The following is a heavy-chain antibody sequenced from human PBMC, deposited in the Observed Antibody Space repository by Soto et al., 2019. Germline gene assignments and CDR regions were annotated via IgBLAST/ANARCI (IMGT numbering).Heavy chain of an antibody. CDR2: ISYDGSNK. D-gene: IGHD1-1*01. J-gene: IGHJ6*02. V-gene: IGHV3-30*18. Sequence: QVQLVESGGGVVQPGRSLRLSCAASGFTFSSYGVHWVRQAPGKGLEWVAVISYDGSNKYYADSVKGRFTISRDNSKNTLYLQMNSLRAEDTAVYYCAKGPTGYYYGMDVWGQGTTVTVSS. CDR1: GFTFSSYG. CDR3: AKGPTGYYYGMDV.